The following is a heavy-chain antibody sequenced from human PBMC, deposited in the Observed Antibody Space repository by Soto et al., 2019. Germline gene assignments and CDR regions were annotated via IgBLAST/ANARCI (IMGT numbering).Heavy chain of an antibody. D-gene: IGHD1-20*01. CDR1: GFTFTSYA. V-gene: IGHV1-3*01. CDR3: ARGPLGLTGTHINWFDP. Sequence: ASVKVSCKASGFTFTSYAVHWVRQAPGQRLEWMGWINAGNGNTKYSQKFQGRVTITRDTSASTAYMELSSLRSEDTAVYYCARGPLGLTGTHINWFDPWGQGTLVTVSS. J-gene: IGHJ5*02. CDR2: INAGNGNT.